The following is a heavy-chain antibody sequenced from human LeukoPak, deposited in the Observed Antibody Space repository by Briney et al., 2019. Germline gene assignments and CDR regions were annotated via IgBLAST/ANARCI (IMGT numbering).Heavy chain of an antibody. V-gene: IGHV1-2*06. CDR1: GYTFTGYY. Sequence: ASVKVSCKASGYTFTGYYMHWVRQAPGQGLEWTGRINPNSGGTNYAQKFQGRVTMTRDTSISTAYMELSRLRSDDTAVYYCARGLNYDYVWGSSGYFDYWGQGTLVTVSS. CDR3: ARGLNYDYVWGSSGYFDY. J-gene: IGHJ4*02. D-gene: IGHD3-16*01. CDR2: INPNSGGT.